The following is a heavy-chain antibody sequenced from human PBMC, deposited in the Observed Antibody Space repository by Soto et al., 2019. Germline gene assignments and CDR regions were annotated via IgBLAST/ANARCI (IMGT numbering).Heavy chain of an antibody. D-gene: IGHD5-18*01. CDR3: ARDRGTAMVHYYYYGMDV. V-gene: IGHV1-2*02. J-gene: IGHJ6*02. Sequence: APVKVACTASGYSFTGYYRHWVLQATGQGLEWMGWINPNSGGTNYAQKFQGRVTMTRDTSISTAYMELSRLRSDDTAVYYCARDRGTAMVHYYYYGMDVWGHGTTVTVSS. CDR2: INPNSGGT. CDR1: GYSFTGYY.